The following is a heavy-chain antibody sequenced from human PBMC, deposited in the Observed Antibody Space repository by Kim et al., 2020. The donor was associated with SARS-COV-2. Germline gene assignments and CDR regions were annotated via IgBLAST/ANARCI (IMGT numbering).Heavy chain of an antibody. CDR3: TRHACGGGSCHDY. CDR2: INLDGSET. CDR1: GFPLSDFW. J-gene: IGHJ4*02. V-gene: IGHV3-7*03. Sequence: GGSLRLSCAVSGFPLSDFWMTWVRQAPGKGLEWVAKINLDGSETYYVDSVKGRFSISRDNAKNSLYLQMNSLRAEDTAVYYCTRHACGGGSCHDYWGQGPLVTVSS. D-gene: IGHD2-15*01.